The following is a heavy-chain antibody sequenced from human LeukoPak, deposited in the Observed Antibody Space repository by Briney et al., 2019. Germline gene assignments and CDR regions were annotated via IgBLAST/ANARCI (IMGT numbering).Heavy chain of an antibody. CDR2: ISAYNGNT. V-gene: IGHV1-18*01. CDR3: ARGLARYGITGTLWPDY. Sequence: GASVKVSCKASGYTFTSYGISWVRQAPGQGLEWMGWISAYNGNTNYAQKLQGRVTMTTDTSTSTAYMELRSLRSDDTAVYSCARGLARYGITGTLWPDYWGQGTLVTVSS. J-gene: IGHJ4*02. D-gene: IGHD1-7*01. CDR1: GYTFTSYG.